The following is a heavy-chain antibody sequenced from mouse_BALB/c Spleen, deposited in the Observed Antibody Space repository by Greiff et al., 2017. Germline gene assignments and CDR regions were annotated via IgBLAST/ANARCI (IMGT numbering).Heavy chain of an antibody. V-gene: IGHV14-3*02. Sequence: EVQRVESGAELVKPGASVKLSCTASGFNIKDTYMHWVKQRPEQGLEWIGRIDPANGNTKYDPKFQGKATITADTSSNTAYLQLSSLTSEDTAVYYCARDYGNRYYFDYWGQGTTLTVSS. CDR3: ARDYGNRYYFDY. CDR1: GFNIKDTY. D-gene: IGHD2-1*01. J-gene: IGHJ2*01. CDR2: IDPANGNT.